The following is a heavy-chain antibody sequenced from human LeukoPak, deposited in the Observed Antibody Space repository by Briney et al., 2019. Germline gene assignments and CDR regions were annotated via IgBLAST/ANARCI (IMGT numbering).Heavy chain of an antibody. D-gene: IGHD4-17*01. Sequence: GGSLRLSCAASGFTFSGYWMTWVRQGPGKGLEWVANIKQDGSEKYYVDSVKGRFTISRDNAKNSMYLQMNSLRAEDTAVCYCARATTTVTVNNWFDPWGQGTLVTVSS. V-gene: IGHV3-7*04. CDR3: ARATTTVTVNNWFDP. J-gene: IGHJ5*02. CDR2: IKQDGSEK. CDR1: GFTFSGYW.